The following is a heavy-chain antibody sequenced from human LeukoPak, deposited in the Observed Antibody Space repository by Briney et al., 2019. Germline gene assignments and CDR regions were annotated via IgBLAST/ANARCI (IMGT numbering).Heavy chain of an antibody. D-gene: IGHD2-2*02. CDR3: AKASVAIPQYCDS. V-gene: IGHV3-23*01. CDR1: GFTFGNYA. Sequence: GGSLRLSCEASGFTFGNYAMNWVRQAPGKGLEWVSTISGTGSSTYYADSAKGRFTISRDNSKDTLFLQLNSLTAADTAMYFCAKASVAIPQYCDSWGQGTLVTVSS. CDR2: ISGTGSST. J-gene: IGHJ4*02.